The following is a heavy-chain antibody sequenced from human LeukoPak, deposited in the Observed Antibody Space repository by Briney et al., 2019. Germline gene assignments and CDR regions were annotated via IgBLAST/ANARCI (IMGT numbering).Heavy chain of an antibody. Sequence: SETLSLTCTVSGGSISSYYWSWIRQPPGKGLEWIGYIYYSGSTNFNPSLKSRVTMSVDTSKNQFSLKLTSVTAADTAVYYCARGTTGDYWGQGTLVTVSS. J-gene: IGHJ4*02. D-gene: IGHD1-1*01. V-gene: IGHV4-59*01. CDR3: ARGTTGDY. CDR1: GGSISSYY. CDR2: IYYSGST.